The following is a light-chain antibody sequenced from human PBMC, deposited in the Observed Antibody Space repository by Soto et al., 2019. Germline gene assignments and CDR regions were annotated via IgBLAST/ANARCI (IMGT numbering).Light chain of an antibody. V-gene: IGKV1-33*01. CDR2: DTS. CDR1: QGISNH. Sequence: DIQMTQSPSSLSASVGDRVSITCQASQGISNHLAWYQLKPGKAPKLLIYDTSSLESGVPSRFSGRGAGTFFTFTINNLQPEDIAAYYCQHYYSLPPGYTLGQGTKLEI. J-gene: IGKJ2*01. CDR3: QHYYSLPPGYT.